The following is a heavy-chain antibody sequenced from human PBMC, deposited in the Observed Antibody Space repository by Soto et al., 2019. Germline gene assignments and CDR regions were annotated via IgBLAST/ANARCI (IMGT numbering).Heavy chain of an antibody. CDR1: GGSISSYY. Sequence: PSETLSLTCTVSGGSISSYYWSWIRQPPGKGLEWIGYIYYSGSTNYNPSLKSRVTISVDTSKNQFSLKLSSVTAADTAVYYCARSKGIYDFWSGYYTSHNYYYYYGMDVWGQGTTVTVSS. CDR2: IYYSGST. CDR3: ARSKGIYDFWSGYYTSHNYYYYYGMDV. J-gene: IGHJ6*02. D-gene: IGHD3-3*01. V-gene: IGHV4-59*01.